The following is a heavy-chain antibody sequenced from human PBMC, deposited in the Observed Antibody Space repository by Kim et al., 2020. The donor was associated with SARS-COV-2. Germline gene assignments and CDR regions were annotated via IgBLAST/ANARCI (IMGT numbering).Heavy chain of an antibody. J-gene: IGHJ5*02. CDR2: ISAYNGNT. CDR1: GYTFTSYG. D-gene: IGHD3-10*01. Sequence: ASVKVSCKASGYTFTSYGISWVRQAPGQGLEWMGWISAYNGNTNYAQKLQGRVTMTTDTSTSTAYMELRSLRSDDTAVYYCARAITMVRGVLGWFDPWGQGTLVTVSS. CDR3: ARAITMVRGVLGWFDP. V-gene: IGHV1-18*01.